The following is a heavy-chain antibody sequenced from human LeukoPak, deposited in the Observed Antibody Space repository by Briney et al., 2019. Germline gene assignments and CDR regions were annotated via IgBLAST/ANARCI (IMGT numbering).Heavy chain of an antibody. Sequence: ASVKVSCKASGYTFTGYYMHWARQAPGQGLEWMGWINPNSGGTNYAQKFQGRVTMTRDTSISTAYMELSRLRSDDTAVYYCARVDIVVVPAAMYWFDPWGQGTLVTVSS. CDR1: GYTFTGYY. V-gene: IGHV1-2*02. D-gene: IGHD2-2*03. J-gene: IGHJ5*02. CDR3: ARVDIVVVPAAMYWFDP. CDR2: INPNSGGT.